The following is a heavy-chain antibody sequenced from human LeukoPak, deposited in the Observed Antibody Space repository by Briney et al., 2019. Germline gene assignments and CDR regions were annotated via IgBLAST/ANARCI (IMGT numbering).Heavy chain of an antibody. J-gene: IGHJ4*02. CDR1: GGSISSYY. CDR3: ARDHCSGGSCLAD. CDR2: IYYSGST. D-gene: IGHD2-15*01. Sequence: PSETLSLTCTVSGGSISSYYWSWIRQPPGKGLEWIGYIYYSGSTTYNPSLKSRVTMSVDTSKNQFSLKLSSVTAADTAVYYCARDHCSGGSCLADWGQGTLVTVSS. V-gene: IGHV4-59*12.